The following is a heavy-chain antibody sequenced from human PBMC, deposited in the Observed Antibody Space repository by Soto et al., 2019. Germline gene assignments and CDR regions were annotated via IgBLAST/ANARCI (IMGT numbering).Heavy chain of an antibody. Sequence: QVQLVQSGAEVKKPGASVKVSCKASGYTFTSYDINWVRQATGQGLEWMGWMNPNSGNTGYAQKVQGRVTMTRNTSIRTAYMELSSLRSEDTAVYDCARERTCTTSMDVWGQGTTVTVSS. V-gene: IGHV1-8*01. J-gene: IGHJ6*02. CDR2: MNPNSGNT. CDR3: ARERTCTTSMDV. CDR1: GYTFTSYD. D-gene: IGHD1-1*01.